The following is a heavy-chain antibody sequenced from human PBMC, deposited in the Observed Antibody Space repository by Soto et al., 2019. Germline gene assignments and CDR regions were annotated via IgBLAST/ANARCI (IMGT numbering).Heavy chain of an antibody. Sequence: RASVKVSCKASGYTFTSYGISWVRQAPGQGLEWMGWISAYNGNTNYAQKLQGRVTMTTDTSTSTAYMELRSLRSDDTAVYYCARVLGRVAAARNYNWFDPWGQGTLVTVSS. CDR3: ARVLGRVAAARNYNWFDP. D-gene: IGHD6-13*01. CDR2: ISAYNGNT. CDR1: GYTFTSYG. V-gene: IGHV1-18*01. J-gene: IGHJ5*02.